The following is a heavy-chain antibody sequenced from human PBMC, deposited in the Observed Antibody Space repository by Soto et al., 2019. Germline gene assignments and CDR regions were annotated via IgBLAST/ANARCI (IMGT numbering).Heavy chain of an antibody. CDR3: ARGGGVGVAGSAAFDM. J-gene: IGHJ3*02. V-gene: IGHV1-2*02. CDR2: INPATGAA. D-gene: IGHD3-3*01. Sequence: QLHLVQSGAVVKKPGASVTVSCSASGYPVTAYYMHWVRQAPGRGLEWMGGINPATGAAKYTQTFRGGVTRRRDTSTSTVFMELSGLTSEDTAVFYCARGGGVGVAGSAAFDMWGQGTLVTVSS. CDR1: GYPVTAYY.